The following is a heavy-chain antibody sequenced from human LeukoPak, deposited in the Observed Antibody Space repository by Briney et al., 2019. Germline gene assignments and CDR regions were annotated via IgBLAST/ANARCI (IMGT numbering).Heavy chain of an antibody. Sequence: PGGSLRLSCVGSGFTFSDYEMDWVRQAPGKGLESVSYISSSGSPVYYADSVKGRFTISRDNAKSSLCLQMNSLRAEDTAVYYCAREDGSGSYQFDYWGQGTLVTVSS. J-gene: IGHJ4*02. CDR3: AREDGSGSYQFDY. CDR1: GFTFSDYE. V-gene: IGHV3-48*03. D-gene: IGHD1-26*01. CDR2: ISSSGSPV.